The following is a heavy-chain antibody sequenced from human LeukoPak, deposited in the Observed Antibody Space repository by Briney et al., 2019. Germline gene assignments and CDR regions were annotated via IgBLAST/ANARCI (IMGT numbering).Heavy chain of an antibody. D-gene: IGHD6-13*01. Sequence: SETLSLTCTISGGSMNSSSHYWGWIRQPPGKGLEWIGSIYYSGSTYHNPSFKSRVTISVDTSKNQFSLKLSSVTAADTAVYYCARTIAAAGTDYWGQGTLVTVSS. J-gene: IGHJ4*02. CDR3: ARTIAAAGTDY. CDR2: IYYSGST. CDR1: GGSMNSSSHY. V-gene: IGHV4-39*07.